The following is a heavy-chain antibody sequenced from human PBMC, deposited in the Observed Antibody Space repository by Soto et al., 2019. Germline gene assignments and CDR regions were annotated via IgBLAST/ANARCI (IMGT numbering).Heavy chain of an antibody. CDR3: AKDDPEYYDYVWGSYSGPLKNDY. V-gene: IGHV3-23*01. CDR2: ISGSGGST. CDR1: GFTFSSYA. D-gene: IGHD3-16*01. Sequence: GGSLRLSCAASGFTFSSYAMSWVRQAPGKGLEWVSAISGSGGSTYYADSVKGRFTISRDNSKNTLYLQMNSLRAEDTAVYYCAKDDPEYYDYVWGSYSGPLKNDYWGQGTLVTVSS. J-gene: IGHJ4*02.